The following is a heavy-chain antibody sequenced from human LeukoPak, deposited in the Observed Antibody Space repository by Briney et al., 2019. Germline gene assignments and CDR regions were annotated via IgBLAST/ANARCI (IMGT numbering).Heavy chain of an antibody. Sequence: PGGSLRLSCAASGFTFSSYDMTWVRQAPGKGLEWVANIKPDGSEDNYVDSVKGRFTISRDNAKNSLYLQMNSLSAEDTAVYYCARGLLGLWGQGTLVTVSS. D-gene: IGHD3-16*01. CDR3: ARGLLGL. V-gene: IGHV3-7*01. J-gene: IGHJ4*02. CDR1: GFTFSSYD. CDR2: IKPDGSED.